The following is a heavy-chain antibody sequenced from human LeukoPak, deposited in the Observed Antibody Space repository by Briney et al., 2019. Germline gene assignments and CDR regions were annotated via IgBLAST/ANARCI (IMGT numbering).Heavy chain of an antibody. CDR2: IFYSGNT. Sequence: SETLSLTCTVSGGSINSSSDDSGWIRQPPGKGLEWIGSIFYSGNTYDTRSLKSRLTISIDTSKNQFSLKLTSVTAADTAVYYCARNPNTGYYDILTGEYNWFDPWGQGTLVTVSS. V-gene: IGHV4-39*01. CDR3: ARNPNTGYYDILTGEYNWFDP. J-gene: IGHJ5*02. CDR1: GGSINSSSDD. D-gene: IGHD3-9*01.